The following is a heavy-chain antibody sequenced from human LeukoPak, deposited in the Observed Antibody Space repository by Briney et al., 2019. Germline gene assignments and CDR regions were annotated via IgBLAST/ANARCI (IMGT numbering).Heavy chain of an antibody. CDR3: VKFRGIQPYNVHMDV. CDR1: GFTFSSYA. V-gene: IGHV3-23*01. J-gene: IGHJ6*03. CDR2: LTGSGGNT. D-gene: IGHD1-1*01. Sequence: GGSLRLSCAASGFTFSSYAMSWVRQAPGKGLEGVSGLTGSGGNTYYADYVKGRFTIARDNTKNTLALQMNRPRAEDVDYYDCVKFRGIQPYNVHMDVWGKGTTVTVSS.